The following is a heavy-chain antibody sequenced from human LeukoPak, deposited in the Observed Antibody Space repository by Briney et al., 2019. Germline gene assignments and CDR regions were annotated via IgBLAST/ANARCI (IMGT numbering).Heavy chain of an antibody. J-gene: IGHJ4*02. V-gene: IGHV3-23*01. D-gene: IGHD6-19*01. CDR3: AFPGVAGYC. CDR2: ITGSGGNT. Sequence: DGSLRLSCTASGFTFNNYAMSWVRQAPGKGLEWVSTITGSGGNTYYADSVKGQFTISRDNSKNTLYLQMNSLRAEDTAVYYCAFPGVAGYCWGRGSLVTVSS. CDR1: GFTFNNYA.